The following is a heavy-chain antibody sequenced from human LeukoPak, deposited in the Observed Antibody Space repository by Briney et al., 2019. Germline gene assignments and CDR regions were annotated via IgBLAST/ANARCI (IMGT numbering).Heavy chain of an antibody. V-gene: IGHV4-59*01. Sequence: SETLSLTCTVSGGSISSYYWSWIRQPPGKGLEWIGYIYYSGSTNYNPSLKSRVTISVDTSKNQFSLKLSSVTAADTAVYYCARTGTGYYYYMDVWGKGTTVTVSS. J-gene: IGHJ6*03. CDR2: IYYSGST. CDR1: GGSISSYY. CDR3: ARTGTGYYYYMDV. D-gene: IGHD1-1*01.